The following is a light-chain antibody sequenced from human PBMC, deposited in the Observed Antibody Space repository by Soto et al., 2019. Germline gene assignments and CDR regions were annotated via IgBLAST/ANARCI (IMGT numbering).Light chain of an antibody. CDR3: LQYNFSPYT. Sequence: DIQMTQSPSTLSASVGDRVTITCRASQSITNWLAWYQHKPGKAPRLLIYMATSLESGVPSRFSGSGAETEFTLTISSLQPDDFATYYCLQYNFSPYTLGQGTKLEIK. CDR2: MAT. J-gene: IGKJ2*01. V-gene: IGKV1-5*03. CDR1: QSITNW.